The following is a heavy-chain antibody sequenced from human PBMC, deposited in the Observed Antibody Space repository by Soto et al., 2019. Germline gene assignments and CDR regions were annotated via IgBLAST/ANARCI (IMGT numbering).Heavy chain of an antibody. CDR2: FFYTGST. CDR3: ARAREMATITSWFDP. CDR1: CGYISNGGYY. D-gene: IGHD5-12*01. J-gene: IGHJ5*02. V-gene: IGHV4-61*08. Sequence: DTLSLTCAVSCGYISNGGYYWRWIRPTPGKGLEWIGYFFYTGSTNYNPSLKSRVTISVDTSKNQFSLKLNSVTAADTAVYYCARAREMATITSWFDPWGQGTLVTVSS.